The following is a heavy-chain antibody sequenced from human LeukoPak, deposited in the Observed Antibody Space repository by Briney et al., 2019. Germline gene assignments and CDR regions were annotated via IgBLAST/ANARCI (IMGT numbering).Heavy chain of an antibody. D-gene: IGHD6-19*01. V-gene: IGHV3-7*01. CDR1: GFTFSSYW. Sequence: PGGYLRPSCAGSGFTFSSYWMSWVAQAPGKGLEWVANKKQDGSEKYYEDTVKGRSTISRDNARNSLYLQMNSLRAEDTAVYYCARGTIAVAGTDYWGQGTLVTVSS. CDR3: ARGTIAVAGTDY. J-gene: IGHJ4*02. CDR2: KKQDGSEK.